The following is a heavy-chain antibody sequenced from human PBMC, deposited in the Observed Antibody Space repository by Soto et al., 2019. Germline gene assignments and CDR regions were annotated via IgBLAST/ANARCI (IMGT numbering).Heavy chain of an antibody. CDR3: TTAYDSSGYYRFDY. Sequence: GGSLRLSCAASGFTFSNAWMNWVRQAPGKGLEWVGRIKSKTDGGTTDYAAPVKGRFTISRDDSKNTLYLQMNSLKTEDTAVYYCTTAYDSSGYYRFDYWGQGTLVTVSS. D-gene: IGHD3-22*01. V-gene: IGHV3-15*07. J-gene: IGHJ4*02. CDR1: GFTFSNAW. CDR2: IKSKTDGGTT.